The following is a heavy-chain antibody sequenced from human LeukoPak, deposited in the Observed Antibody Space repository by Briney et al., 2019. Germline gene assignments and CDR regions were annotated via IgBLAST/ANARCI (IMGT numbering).Heavy chain of an antibody. J-gene: IGHJ4*02. Sequence: ASVKVSCKASGGTFSSYAISWVRQAPGQGLEWMGGIIPIFGTANYAQKIQGRVTITADESTSTAYMELSSLRSEDTAVYYCARSSYYDILTGYYGGNFDYWGQGTLVTVSS. V-gene: IGHV1-69*13. CDR2: IIPIFGTA. CDR1: GGTFSSYA. D-gene: IGHD3-9*01. CDR3: ARSSYYDILTGYYGGNFDY.